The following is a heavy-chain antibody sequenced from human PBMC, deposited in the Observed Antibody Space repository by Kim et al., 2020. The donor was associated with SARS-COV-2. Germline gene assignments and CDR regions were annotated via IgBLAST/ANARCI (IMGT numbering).Heavy chain of an antibody. CDR3: TTDPRHIAAAGDY. D-gene: IGHD6-13*01. Sequence: GGSLRLSCAASGFTFSNAWMSWVRQAPGKGLEWVGRIKSKTDGGTTDYAAPVKGRFTISRDDSKNTLYLQMNSLKTEDTAVYYCTTDPRHIAAAGDYWGQGTLVTVSS. V-gene: IGHV3-15*01. CDR2: IKSKTDGGTT. J-gene: IGHJ4*02. CDR1: GFTFSNAW.